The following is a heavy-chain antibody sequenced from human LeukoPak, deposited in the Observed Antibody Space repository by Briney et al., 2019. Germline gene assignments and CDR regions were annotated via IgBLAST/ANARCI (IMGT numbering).Heavy chain of an antibody. V-gene: IGHV1-69*04. D-gene: IGHD2-2*01. CDR1: GGTFTKYV. CDR2: FIPVHDTA. Sequence: ASVKVSCKASGGTFTKYVISWVREAPGQGLEWMGRFIPVHDTANYAHKFQGRVILTADKSTSTAYMEVTSLRSEDTAVYCAMLGVIPDWGQGTLITVSS. CDR3: MLGVIPD. J-gene: IGHJ1*01.